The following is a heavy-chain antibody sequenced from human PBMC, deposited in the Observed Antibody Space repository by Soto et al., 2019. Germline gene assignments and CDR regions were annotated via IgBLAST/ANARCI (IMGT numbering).Heavy chain of an antibody. CDR1: GGSFSGYY. V-gene: IGHV4-34*01. CDR3: AREEVPQRLSRGYYPFDA. J-gene: IGHJ6*02. Sequence: SETLSLTCAVYGGSFSGYYWTWIRQPPGKGLEWIGDINHSGSTNYNSSLKSRVTMSVDTSKNQVSLTQKSVTAADTAVYYCAREEVPQRLSRGYYPFDALGQAPTVT. D-gene: IGHD1-26*01. CDR2: INHSGST.